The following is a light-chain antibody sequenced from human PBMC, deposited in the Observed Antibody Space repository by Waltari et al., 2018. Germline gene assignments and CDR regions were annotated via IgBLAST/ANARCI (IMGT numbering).Light chain of an antibody. V-gene: IGKV3-15*01. CDR1: QNIRSN. J-gene: IGKJ1*01. Sequence: EIVMTQSPATLSVFPGERATLSCRASQNIRSNLAWYQHKPGQAPWLLIYGASTRATGIPVRFSGSGSGTEFTLTISSLQSEDFAVYFCQQYDNWLGTFGQGTKVEIK. CDR2: GAS. CDR3: QQYDNWLGT.